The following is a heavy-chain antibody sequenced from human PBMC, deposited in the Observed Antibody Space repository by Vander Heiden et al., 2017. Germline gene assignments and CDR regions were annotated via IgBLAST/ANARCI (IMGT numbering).Heavy chain of an antibody. CDR1: GGSFSGYY. D-gene: IGHD6-6*01. V-gene: IGHV4-34*02. J-gene: IGHJ3*01. CDR3: ATNSSSSGRSFDL. CDR2: INYWGNT. Sequence: QVQLQQLGAGLLKPSETLYLTCAVYGGSFSGYYWSWIRQVPGKGLQWIGQINYWGNTNYNPSLKSRVRMSVDTSKTQFSLTLSSLTAADTAVYYCATNSSSSGRSFDLWGQGTMVSVSS.